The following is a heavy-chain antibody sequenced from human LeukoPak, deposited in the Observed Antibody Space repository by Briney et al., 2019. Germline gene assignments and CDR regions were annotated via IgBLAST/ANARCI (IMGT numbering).Heavy chain of an antibody. Sequence: GGSLRLSCAASGFTFRDYWMTWVRQAAGKGLEWVASIEPDGSEKYYADSVKGRFTLSRDNVENSLYLQMNTLRVEDTAVYYCARDFGYCSGGSCFESGDYWGQGTLVTVSS. CDR3: ARDFGYCSGGSCFESGDY. CDR2: IEPDGSEK. V-gene: IGHV3-7*01. CDR1: GFTFRDYW. D-gene: IGHD2-15*01. J-gene: IGHJ4*02.